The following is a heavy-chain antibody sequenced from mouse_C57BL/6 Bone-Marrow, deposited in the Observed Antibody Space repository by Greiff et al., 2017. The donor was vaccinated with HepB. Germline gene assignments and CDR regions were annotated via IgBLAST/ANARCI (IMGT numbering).Heavy chain of an antibody. CDR1: GYSITSGYY. D-gene: IGHD2-2*01. Sequence: VQLKESGPGLVKPSQSLSLTCSVTGYSITSGYYWNWIRQFPGNNLEWMGYISYDGSNNYNPSLKNRISITRDTSKNQFFLKLNSVTTEDTATYYCARVHYGYDEGFDYWGQGTTLTVSS. J-gene: IGHJ2*01. V-gene: IGHV3-6*01. CDR2: ISYDGSN. CDR3: ARVHYGYDEGFDY.